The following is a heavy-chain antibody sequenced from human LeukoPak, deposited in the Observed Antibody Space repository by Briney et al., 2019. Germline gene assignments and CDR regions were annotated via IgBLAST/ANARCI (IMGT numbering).Heavy chain of an antibody. CDR2: IYYSGST. J-gene: IGHJ4*02. Sequence: SETLSLTCTVSGGSISSYYWSWIRQPPGGGLEGIGYIYYSGSTNYNPSLKSRVTISVDTSKNQFSLKLSSVTAADTAVYYCARVNSDYWPYYFDYWGQGTLVTVSS. D-gene: IGHD5-12*01. V-gene: IGHV4-59*01. CDR3: ARVNSDYWPYYFDY. CDR1: GGSISSYY.